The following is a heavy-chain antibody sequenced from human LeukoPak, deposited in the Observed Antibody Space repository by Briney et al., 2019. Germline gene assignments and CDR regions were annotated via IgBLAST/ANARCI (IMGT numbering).Heavy chain of an antibody. CDR2: IYYSGST. D-gene: IGHD1-20*01. V-gene: IGHV4-39*01. Sequence: SETLSLTCTVSGGSISSSSYYWGWIRQPPGKGLEWIGSIYYSGSTYYNPSLKSRVTISVGTSKIQFSLKLSSVTAADTAVYYCASAIRGTRITGTGGAFEIWGQGTMVTVSS. CDR1: GGSISSSSYY. CDR3: ASAIRGTRITGTGGAFEI. J-gene: IGHJ3*02.